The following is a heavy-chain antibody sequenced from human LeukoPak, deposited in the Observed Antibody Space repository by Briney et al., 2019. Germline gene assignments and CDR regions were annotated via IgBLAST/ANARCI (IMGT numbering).Heavy chain of an antibody. J-gene: IGHJ5*02. CDR2: IGAYNGNT. D-gene: IGHD2-15*01. CDR3: ASLLCSGGSCHTYNWFDP. CDR1: GYTFTSYG. Sequence: ASVKVSCKASGYTFTSYGISWVRQAPGQGLEWMGWIGAYNGNTNYAQKLQGRVTMTTDTSTSTAYMELRSLRSDDTAVYYCASLLCSGGSCHTYNWFDPWGQGTLVTVSS. V-gene: IGHV1-18*01.